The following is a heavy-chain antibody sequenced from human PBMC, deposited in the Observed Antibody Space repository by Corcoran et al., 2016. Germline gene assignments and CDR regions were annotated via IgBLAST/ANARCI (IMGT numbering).Heavy chain of an antibody. Sequence: VQLLQSGAEVKKPGSSVKVSCKAFGGTFSSYAISWVRQAPGQGLEWMGGIIPIFGTANYAQKFQGSGTLTADKSTSTAYMELSSLRSEDTAVYYCARRGNYYDSSGYPHWGYGMDVWGQGTTVTVSS. V-gene: IGHV1-69*06. CDR2: IIPIFGTA. J-gene: IGHJ6*02. CDR3: ARRGNYYDSSGYPHWGYGMDV. CDR1: GGTFSSYA. D-gene: IGHD3-22*01.